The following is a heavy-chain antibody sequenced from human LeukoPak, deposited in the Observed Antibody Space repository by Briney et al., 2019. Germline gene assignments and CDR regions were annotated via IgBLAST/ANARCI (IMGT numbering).Heavy chain of an antibody. CDR2: FDGNGPNT. Sequence: GGSLRLSCAASGFTFSSFAMTWVRQAPGKGLEWVSGFDGNGPNTYYADSVEGRWTISRDNSRNTLYLEMNSLRPEDTAVYYCAKPRTTGLGWAQFDYWGQGSLVTVSS. CDR3: AKPRTTGLGWAQFDY. D-gene: IGHD2-8*02. CDR1: GFTFSSFA. V-gene: IGHV3-23*01. J-gene: IGHJ4*02.